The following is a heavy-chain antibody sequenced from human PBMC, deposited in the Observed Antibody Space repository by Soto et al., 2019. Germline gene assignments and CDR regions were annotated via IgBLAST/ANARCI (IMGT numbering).Heavy chain of an antibody. Sequence: QDQLVQSGAEVKKPGSSVKVSCKASGGTFSSHTFSWVRQAPGQGLEWMGRIIPALGTASYAQKFQGRVTITANESATTVYMELNRRRSEDTAVYYCARPDFGDYWYFDLWGRGTLVTVSS. CDR2: IIPALGTA. CDR3: ARPDFGDYWYFDL. J-gene: IGHJ2*01. CDR1: GGTFSSHT. V-gene: IGHV1-69*08. D-gene: IGHD4-17*01.